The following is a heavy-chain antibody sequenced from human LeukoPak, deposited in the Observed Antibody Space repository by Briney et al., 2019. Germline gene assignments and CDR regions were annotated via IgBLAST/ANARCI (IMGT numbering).Heavy chain of an antibody. CDR1: GFTFGDYA. V-gene: IGHV3-49*04. CDR3: TRDGYNRPSDY. J-gene: IGHJ4*02. Sequence: GRSLRLSCTASGFTFGDYAMSWVRQAPGKGLEWVGFIRSKAYGGTTEYAASVKGRFTISRDDSKSIAYLQMNSLKTEDTAVYYCTRDGYNRPSDYWGQGTLVTVSS. D-gene: IGHD5-12*01. CDR2: IRSKAYGGTT.